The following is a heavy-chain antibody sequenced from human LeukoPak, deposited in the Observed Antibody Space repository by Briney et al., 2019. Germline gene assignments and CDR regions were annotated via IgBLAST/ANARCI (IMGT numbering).Heavy chain of an antibody. CDR2: MNPNSDNT. D-gene: IGHD2-2*01. J-gene: IGHJ6*02. V-gene: IGHV1-8*01. CDR1: GYTFTSYD. CDR3: ARGFPYCSSTSCPPFGGMDV. Sequence: ASVKVSCKASGYTFTSYDINWVRQATGQGLEWMGWMNPNSDNTGYAQKFQGRVTMTRNTSISTAYMGLSSLRSEDTAVYYCARGFPYCSSTSCPPFGGMDVWGQGTTVTVSS.